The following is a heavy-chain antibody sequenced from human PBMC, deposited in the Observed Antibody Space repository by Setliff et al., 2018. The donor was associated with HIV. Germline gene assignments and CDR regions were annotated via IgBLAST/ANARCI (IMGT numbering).Heavy chain of an antibody. CDR3: AGSYSSSWYGAEYFQH. Sequence: GESLKISCKGSGYSFTSYWIGWVRQMPGKGLEWMGIIYPGDYDTRYSPSFQGQVTISADKSISTAYLQWSSLKASDTAMYYCAGSYSSSWYGAEYFQHWGQGTLVTVSS. V-gene: IGHV5-51*01. D-gene: IGHD6-13*01. J-gene: IGHJ1*01. CDR1: GYSFTSYW. CDR2: IYPGDYDT.